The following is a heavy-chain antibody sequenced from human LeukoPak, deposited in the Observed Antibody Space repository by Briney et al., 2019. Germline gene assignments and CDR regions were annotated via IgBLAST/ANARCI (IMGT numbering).Heavy chain of an antibody. D-gene: IGHD3-22*01. CDR3: ARDKKGYYDSSGYRLGAFDI. Sequence: PGGSLRLSCAASGFTFSSYWMHWVRQAPGKGLVWVSRINTDGSSTSYADSVKGRFTISRDNAKNTLYLQMNSLRAEDTAVYYCARDKKGYYDSSGYRLGAFDIWGQGTMVTVSS. CDR2: INTDGSST. V-gene: IGHV3-74*01. J-gene: IGHJ3*02. CDR1: GFTFSSYW.